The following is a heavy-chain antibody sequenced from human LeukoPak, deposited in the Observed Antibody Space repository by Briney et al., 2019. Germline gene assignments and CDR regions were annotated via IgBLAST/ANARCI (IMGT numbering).Heavy chain of an antibody. Sequence: SVKVSCKASGGTFSSYATSWVRQAPGQGLEWMGGIIPIFGTANYAQKFQGRVTITADESTSTVYMELRSLRSEDTAVYYCARGGSLAAAPHLYYFDYWGQGSLVTVSS. CDR3: ARGGSLAAAPHLYYFDY. D-gene: IGHD6-19*01. J-gene: IGHJ4*02. CDR2: IIPIFGTA. CDR1: GGTFSSYA. V-gene: IGHV1-69*13.